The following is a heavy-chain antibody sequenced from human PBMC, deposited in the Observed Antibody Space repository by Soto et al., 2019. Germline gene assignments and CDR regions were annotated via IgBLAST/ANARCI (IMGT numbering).Heavy chain of an antibody. CDR1: GYTFAAHS. J-gene: IGHJ4*02. D-gene: IGHD2-8*01. CDR2: IIVSHDWP. CDR3: AREPEDGVPGDS. Sequence: VQLVQSGTEVKEPGASVRVSCRASGYTFAAHSLHWARQAPGQGLEWMGWIIVSHDWPRYAPQFQGRLTSETDTIGTTSYMHLTRLTPDDTAVYFGAREPEDGVPGDSWGQRTPVVGSS. V-gene: IGHV1-3*01.